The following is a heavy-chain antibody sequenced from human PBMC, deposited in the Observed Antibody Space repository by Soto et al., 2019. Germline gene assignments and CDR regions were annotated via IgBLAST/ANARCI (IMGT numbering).Heavy chain of an antibody. CDR1: GGSISTSNW. Sequence: QVQLQESGPGLVKPSGTLSLTCVVSGGSISTSNWWSWVRQPPGKGLEWIGEVYHSGSINYSPSRTSRLTISVDKAKNQCSLKLRSVTAADTAVYYCAREVGTSGYDYWGQGTLVTVSS. V-gene: IGHV4-4*02. J-gene: IGHJ4*02. CDR2: VYHSGSI. CDR3: AREVGTSGYDY. D-gene: IGHD2-2*01.